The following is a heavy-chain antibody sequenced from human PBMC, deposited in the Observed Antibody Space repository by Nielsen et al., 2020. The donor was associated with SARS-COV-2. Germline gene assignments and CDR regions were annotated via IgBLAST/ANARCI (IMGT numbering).Heavy chain of an antibody. CDR3: AHGEQKAAAGEINWFDP. V-gene: IGHV2-5*02. Sequence: SGPTLVKPTQTLTLTCTFSGFSLSTSGVGVGWIRQPPGKALEWLALIYWDDDKRYSPSLKSRLTITKDTSKNQVVLTMTNMDPVDTATYYCAHGEQKAAAGEINWFDPWGQGTLVTVSS. J-gene: IGHJ5*02. D-gene: IGHD6-13*01. CDR1: GFSLSTSGVG. CDR2: IYWDDDK.